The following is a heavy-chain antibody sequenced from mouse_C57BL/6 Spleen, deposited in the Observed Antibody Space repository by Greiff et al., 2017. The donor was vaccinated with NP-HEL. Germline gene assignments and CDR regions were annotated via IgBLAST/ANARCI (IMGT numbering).Heavy chain of an antibody. D-gene: IGHD2-5*01. J-gene: IGHJ1*03. CDR2: IDPSDSYT. Sequence: QVQLQQPGAELVKPGASVKLSCKASGYTFTSYWMQWVKQRPGQGLEWIGAIDPSDSYTNYKQKFKGKATLTVDTSSSTAYMPLSSLTSEDAAVYYCVGYSNPYWYFDVWGTGTTVTVSS. CDR3: VGYSNPYWYFDV. V-gene: IGHV1-50*01. CDR1: GYTFTSYW.